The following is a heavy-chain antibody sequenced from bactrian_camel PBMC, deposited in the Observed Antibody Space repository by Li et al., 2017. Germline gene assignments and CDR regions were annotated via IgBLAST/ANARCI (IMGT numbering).Heavy chain of an antibody. CDR2: IASGGLI. Sequence: VQLVESGGGSVEAGGSLTLSCSASENIDWNNCMTWFRQAPGKEREGVAAIASGGLITYYGGDSMKGRFTLSQEIAKKEMYLQMNNLKPEDTAMYYCGSWRCGMNPYSDADWGQGTQVTVS. V-gene: IGHV3S53*01. CDR1: ENIDWNNC. CDR3: GSWRCGMNPYSDAD. J-gene: IGHJ4*01. D-gene: IGHD1*01.